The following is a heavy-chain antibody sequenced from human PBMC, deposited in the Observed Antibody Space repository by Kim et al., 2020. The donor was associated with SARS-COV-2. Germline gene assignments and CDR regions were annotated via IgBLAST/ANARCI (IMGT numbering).Heavy chain of an antibody. J-gene: IGHJ6*02. D-gene: IGHD2-8*01. CDR3: ARVSGPFNV. CDR2: TYYKSKWYN. V-gene: IGHV6-1*01. CDR1: GDSVTNYTVT. Sequence: SQTLSLTCAISGDSVTNYTVTWSWIRQSPSRGLEWLGRTYYKSKWYNDYAESVKSRITINPDISKNQFSLHRNSVTPEDTAVYYCARVSGPFNVWGQGPTVTVSS.